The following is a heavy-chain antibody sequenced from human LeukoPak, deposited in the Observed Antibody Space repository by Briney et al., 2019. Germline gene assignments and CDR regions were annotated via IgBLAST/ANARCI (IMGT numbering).Heavy chain of an antibody. D-gene: IGHD3-10*01. V-gene: IGHV3-21*01. CDR1: GFTFSSYS. CDR2: ISSSSSYI. J-gene: IGHJ5*02. Sequence: GGSLRLSCAASGFTFSSYSMNWVRQAPGKGLEWVSSISSSSSYIYYADSVKGRFTISRDTAKNSLYLQMNSLRAEDTAVYYCARDLLWFGELFVPWGQGTLVTVSS. CDR3: ARDLLWFGELFVP.